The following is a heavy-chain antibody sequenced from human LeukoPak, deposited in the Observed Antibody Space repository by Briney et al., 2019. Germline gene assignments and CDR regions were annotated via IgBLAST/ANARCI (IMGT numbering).Heavy chain of an antibody. CDR2: INPINGDT. D-gene: IGHD2-21*02. CDR3: ASGDHRGGDCSSGN. J-gene: IGHJ4*02. Sequence: GASVKVSCKASGYRFTDYYMHWVRQAPGQGLEWMGWINPINGDTIYAQKFRGRVTVTRDTSITTAYMGLSRLRSDDTAVYYCASGDHRGGDCSSGNWGQGTLVTVSS. CDR1: GYRFTDYY. V-gene: IGHV1-2*02.